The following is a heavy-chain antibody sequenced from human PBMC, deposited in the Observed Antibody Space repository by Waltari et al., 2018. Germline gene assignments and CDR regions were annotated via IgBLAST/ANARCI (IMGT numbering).Heavy chain of an antibody. J-gene: IGHJ5*02. D-gene: IGHD4-17*01. CDR2: IWYDGSNK. V-gene: IGHV3-33*01. CDR1: GFTFSSYG. CDR3: ARENGDHDGVFDP. Sequence: QVQLVESGGGVVQPGRSLRLSCAASGFTFSSYGMHWVRQAPGKGLEWVAVIWYDGSNKYYADSVKGRFTISRDNSKNTLYLQMNSLRAEDTAVYYCARENGDHDGVFDPWGQGTLVTVSS.